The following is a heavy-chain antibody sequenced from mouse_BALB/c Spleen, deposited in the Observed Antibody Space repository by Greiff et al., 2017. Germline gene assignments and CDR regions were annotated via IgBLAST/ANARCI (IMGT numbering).Heavy chain of an antibody. V-gene: IGHV1-69*02. CDR1: GYTFTSYW. CDR2: IYPSDSYT. Sequence: QVQLKQPGAELVRPGASVKLSCKASGYTFTSYWINWVKQRPGQGLEWIGNIYPSDSYTNYNQKFKDKATLTVDKSSSTAYMQLSSPTSEDSAVYYCTRGYDGFAYWGQGTLVTVSA. D-gene: IGHD2-12*01. CDR3: TRGYDGFAY. J-gene: IGHJ3*01.